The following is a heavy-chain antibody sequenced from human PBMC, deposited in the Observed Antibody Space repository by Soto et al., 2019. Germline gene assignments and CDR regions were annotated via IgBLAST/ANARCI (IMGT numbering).Heavy chain of an antibody. D-gene: IGHD3-3*01. CDR1: GYTFTGYY. J-gene: IGHJ6*02. Sequence: GASVKVSCKASGYTFTGYYMHWVRQAPGQGLEWMGWINPNSGGTNYAQKFQGWVTMTRDTSISTAYMELSRLRSDDTAVYYCARDGRSYYFWSGYWSYYSMDVWGQGTKVTVSS. CDR2: INPNSGGT. V-gene: IGHV1-2*04. CDR3: ARDGRSYYFWSGYWSYYSMDV.